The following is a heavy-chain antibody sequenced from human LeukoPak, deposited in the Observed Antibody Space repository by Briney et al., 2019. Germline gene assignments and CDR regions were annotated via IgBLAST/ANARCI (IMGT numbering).Heavy chain of an antibody. CDR2: INPNSGGT. CDR1: GYTFTGYY. J-gene: IGHJ6*03. D-gene: IGHD3-10*01. V-gene: IGHV1-2*02. Sequence: ASVKVSCKASGYTFTGYYMHWVRQAPGQGPEWMGWINPNSGGTNYAQKFQGRVTMTRDTSISTAYMELSRLRSDDTAVYYCARGRGLWFGVSGYMDVWGKGTTVTVSS. CDR3: ARGRGLWFGVSGYMDV.